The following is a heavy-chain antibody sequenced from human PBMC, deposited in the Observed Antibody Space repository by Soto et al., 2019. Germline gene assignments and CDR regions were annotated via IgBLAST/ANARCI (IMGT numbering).Heavy chain of an antibody. D-gene: IGHD3-10*01. V-gene: IGHV4-34*01. J-gene: IGHJ4*02. CDR2: IKHSGST. CDR1: GGSFSAHY. Sequence: SETLSLTCAVYGGSFSAHYWSWIRQPPGKGLEWIGEIKHSGSTNYNPSLKSRVTISVDTSKNQFSLKLSSVTAADTAVYYCARGSTWSGLGYWGQGTLVTVSS. CDR3: ARGSTWSGLGY.